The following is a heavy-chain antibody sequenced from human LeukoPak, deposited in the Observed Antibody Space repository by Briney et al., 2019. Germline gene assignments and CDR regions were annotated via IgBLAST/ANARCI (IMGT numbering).Heavy chain of an antibody. V-gene: IGHV4-39*07. CDR2: IYYSGST. J-gene: IGHJ3*02. Sequence: SETLSLTCTVSGGSISSSSYYWGWIRQPPGKGLEWIGSIYYSGSTYYNPSLKSRVTISVDTSKNQFSLKLSSVTAADTAVYYCASNPPVVTAMVEAFDIWGQGTMVTVSS. CDR3: ASNPPVVTAMVEAFDI. D-gene: IGHD2-21*02. CDR1: GGSISSSSYY.